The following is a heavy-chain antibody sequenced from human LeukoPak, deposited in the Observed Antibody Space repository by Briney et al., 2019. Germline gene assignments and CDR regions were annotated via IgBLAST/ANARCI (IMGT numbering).Heavy chain of an antibody. CDR3: AREPWGRQYQLLWAAARPT. CDR1: GGSISSSSYY. D-gene: IGHD2-2*01. Sequence: PSETLSLTCTVSGGSISSSSYYWGWIRQPPGKGLEWIGSIYYSGSTYYNPSLKSRVTISVDTSKNQFSLKLSSVTAADTAVYYCAREPWGRQYQLLWAAARPTWGQGTLVTVSS. CDR2: IYYSGST. J-gene: IGHJ4*02. V-gene: IGHV4-39*02.